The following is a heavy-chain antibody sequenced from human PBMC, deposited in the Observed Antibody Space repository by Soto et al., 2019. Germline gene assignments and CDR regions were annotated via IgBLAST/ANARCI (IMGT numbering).Heavy chain of an antibody. CDR1: GGSFSGYY. CDR2: INHSGST. Sequence: QVQLQQWGAGLLKPSETLSLICAVYGGSFSGYYWSWIRQPPGKGLEWIGEINHSGSTFYNPSLKSRVAISVDRSKNQFSLKLTSVTAADTAVYYCARTDCTSTSCYTGSFDYWGQGTLVTVSS. V-gene: IGHV4-34*01. J-gene: IGHJ4*02. CDR3: ARTDCTSTSCYTGSFDY. D-gene: IGHD2-2*02.